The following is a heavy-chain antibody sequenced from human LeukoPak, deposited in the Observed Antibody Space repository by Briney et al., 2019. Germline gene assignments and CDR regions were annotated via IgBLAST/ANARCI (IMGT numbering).Heavy chain of an antibody. Sequence: GGSLRLSCAASGFTFSDYAMSWVRQAPGKGLEWVSDKTGSGGDTFYADSVKGRFTISRDNFKNTLYLQMNSLRAEDTAVYYCAKDRSCTNNICHGDFDYWGQGTLVTVSS. CDR3: AKDRSCTNNICHGDFDY. V-gene: IGHV3-23*01. CDR2: KTGSGGDT. CDR1: GFTFSDYA. D-gene: IGHD2-8*01. J-gene: IGHJ4*02.